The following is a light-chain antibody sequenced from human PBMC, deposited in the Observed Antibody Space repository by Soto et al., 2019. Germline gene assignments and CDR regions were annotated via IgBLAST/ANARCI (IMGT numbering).Light chain of an antibody. CDR2: GAS. Sequence: EIVLSQSPGTVSLSPGERATLSCRASQSVACSYLAWYQQKPGQAPRLLIYGASSRATGFPDRFSGSGSGTDFTLTISGLEPEDSAVYYCQQYGSSSEITFGQGTRLEI. V-gene: IGKV3-20*01. CDR3: QQYGSSSEIT. CDR1: QSVACSY. J-gene: IGKJ5*01.